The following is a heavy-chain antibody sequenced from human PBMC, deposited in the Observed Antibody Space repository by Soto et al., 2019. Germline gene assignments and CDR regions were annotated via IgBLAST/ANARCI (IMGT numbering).Heavy chain of an antibody. D-gene: IGHD3-10*01. J-gene: IGHJ3*02. CDR3: ARVGNYYGSGSLYHAFDI. Sequence: QLQLQESGSGLVKPSQTLSLTCAVSGGSISSGGYSWSWIRQPPGKGLEWIGYIYHSGSTYYNPSLKSRVTISVDRSKNQFSLKLSSVTAADTAVYYCARVGNYYGSGSLYHAFDIWGQGTMVTVSS. CDR1: GGSISSGGYS. V-gene: IGHV4-30-2*01. CDR2: IYHSGST.